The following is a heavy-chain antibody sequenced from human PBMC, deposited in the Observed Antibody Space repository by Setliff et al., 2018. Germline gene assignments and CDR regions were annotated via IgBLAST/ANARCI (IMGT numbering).Heavy chain of an antibody. CDR2: IYHSGST. CDR3: ARGWGSGWSKEGAFDI. CDR1: GYSISSGYY. D-gene: IGHD6-19*01. Sequence: LETLSLTCTVSGYSISSGYYWGWIRQPPGKGLEWIGSIYHSGSTYYNPSLKSRVTISVDTSKNQFSLKLSSVTAADTAVYYCARGWGSGWSKEGAFDIWGQGTMVT. J-gene: IGHJ3*02. V-gene: IGHV4-38-2*02.